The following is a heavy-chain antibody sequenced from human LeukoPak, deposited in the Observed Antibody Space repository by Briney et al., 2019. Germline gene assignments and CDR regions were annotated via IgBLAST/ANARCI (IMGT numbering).Heavy chain of an antibody. V-gene: IGHV4-59*01. CDR1: GGSISSYY. D-gene: IGHD3-22*01. CDR2: IYYSGST. Sequence: SETLSLTCTVSGGSISSYYWSWIRQPPGKGLEWIGYIYYSGSTNYNPSLKSRVTISVDTSKNQLSLKLSSVTAADTAVYYCARGGHYYEGAFDIWGQGTMVTVSS. J-gene: IGHJ3*02. CDR3: ARGGHYYEGAFDI.